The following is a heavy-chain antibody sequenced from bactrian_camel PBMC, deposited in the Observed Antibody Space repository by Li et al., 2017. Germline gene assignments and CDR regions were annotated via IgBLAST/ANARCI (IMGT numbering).Heavy chain of an antibody. D-gene: IGHD3*01. CDR2: ISRDGTDT. V-gene: IGHV3S6*01. J-gene: IGHJ4*01. Sequence: HVQLVESGGGLVQPGESLRLSCIVSGSYRFTFSVYYMSWVRQAPGKGLEWASTISRDGTDTFYSDSVKGRFTISRDNAKNTLYLQLNSLKIEDTAVYYCAALGDFWEWDYWGQGTQVTVS. CDR1: GSYRFTFSVYY. CDR3: AALGDFWEWDY.